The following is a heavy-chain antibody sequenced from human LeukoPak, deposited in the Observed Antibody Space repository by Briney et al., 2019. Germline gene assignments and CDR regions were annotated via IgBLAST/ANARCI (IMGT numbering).Heavy chain of an antibody. D-gene: IGHD6-13*01. J-gene: IGHJ4*02. CDR2: ISYDGSNK. CDR1: GFTFSSYA. CDR3: AREGIDY. V-gene: IGHV3-30-3*01. Sequence: GGSLRLSCAASGFTFSSYAMHWVRQAPGKGLEWVAVISYDGSNKYYADSVKGRFTISRDNSKSTLYLQMNSLRAEDTAVYYCAREGIDYWGQGTLVTVSS.